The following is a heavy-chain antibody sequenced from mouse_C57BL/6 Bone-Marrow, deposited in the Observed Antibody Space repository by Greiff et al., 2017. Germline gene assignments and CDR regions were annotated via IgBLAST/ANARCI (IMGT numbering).Heavy chain of an antibody. CDR1: GYTFTDYY. D-gene: IGHD2-4*01. J-gene: IGHJ3*01. Sequence: EVQLQQSGPELVKPGASVKISCKASGYTFTDYYMNWVKQSHGKSLEWIGDINPNNGGTSYNQKFKGKATLTVDKSSSTAYMELRSLTSEDSAVYYCARSGIYYDYDGFAYWGQGTLVTVSA. CDR2: INPNNGGT. V-gene: IGHV1-26*01. CDR3: ARSGIYYDYDGFAY.